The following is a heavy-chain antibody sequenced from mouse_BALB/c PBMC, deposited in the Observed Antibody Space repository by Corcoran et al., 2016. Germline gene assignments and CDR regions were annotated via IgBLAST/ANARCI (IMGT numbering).Heavy chain of an antibody. Sequence: QIQLVQSGPELKKPGETVKISCKASGYTFTDYSMHWVKQAPGKGLKWMGWINTETGEPTYADDFKGRFAFSLETSAGTAYLQINNLKNEDTATYFCARWERLGRGEYWGQGTSVTVSS. V-gene: IGHV9-2-1*01. D-gene: IGHD4-1*01. CDR2: INTETGEP. CDR1: GYTFTDYS. J-gene: IGHJ4*01. CDR3: ARWERLGRGEY.